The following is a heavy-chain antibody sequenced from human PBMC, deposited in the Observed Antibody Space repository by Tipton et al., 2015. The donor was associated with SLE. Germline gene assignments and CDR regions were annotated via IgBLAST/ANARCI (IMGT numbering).Heavy chain of an antibody. D-gene: IGHD2-2*01. CDR2: ISSSSSYI. J-gene: IGHJ6*02. CDR1: GFTFSSYS. Sequence: SLRLSCAASGFTFSSYSMNWVRQAPGKGLEWVSSISSSSSYIYYADSVKGRFTISRDNAKNSLYLQMNSLRAEDTAVYYCARDPVPAATYYYYYGMDVWGQGTTVTVSS. V-gene: IGHV3-21*01. CDR3: ARDPVPAATYYYYYGMDV.